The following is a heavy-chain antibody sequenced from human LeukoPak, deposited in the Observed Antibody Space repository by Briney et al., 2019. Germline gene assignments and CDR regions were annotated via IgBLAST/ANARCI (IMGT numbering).Heavy chain of an antibody. J-gene: IGHJ4*02. CDR3: ARPSPGWTQNY. CDR1: GFTFSNAW. CDR2: IKSKTDGGTT. Sequence: PGGSLRLSCAASGFTFSNAWMSWVRQAPGKGLEWVGRIKSKTDGGTTDYAAPVKGRFTISRDDSKNTLYLQMNSLRAEDTAVYYCARPSPGWTQNYWGQGTLVTVSS. V-gene: IGHV3-15*01. D-gene: IGHD3/OR15-3a*01.